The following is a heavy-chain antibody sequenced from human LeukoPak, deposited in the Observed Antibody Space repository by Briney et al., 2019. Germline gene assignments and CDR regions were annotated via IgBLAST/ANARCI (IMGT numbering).Heavy chain of an antibody. V-gene: IGHV1-3*01. J-gene: IGHJ6*03. Sequence: ASVKVSCKASGYSFTSYAMHWVRQAPGQRLEWIGWVNGGNGDTKYSQNFQGRVTMTRDTSTSTVYMELSSLRSEDTAVYYCARGPSITMVRGGQWYYYMDVWGKGTTVTISS. CDR3: ARGPSITMVRGGQWYYYMDV. D-gene: IGHD3-10*01. CDR1: GYSFTSYA. CDR2: VNGGNGDT.